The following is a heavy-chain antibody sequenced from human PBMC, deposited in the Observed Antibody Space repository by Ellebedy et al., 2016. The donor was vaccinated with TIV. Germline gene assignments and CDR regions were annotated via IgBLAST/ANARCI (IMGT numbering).Heavy chain of an antibody. Sequence: SETLSLXCTVSGGSISSSSYYWGWIRQPPGKGLEWIGSIYYSGSTYYNPSLKSRVTISVDTSKNQFSLKLSSVTAADTAVYYCARHADDYYGSGSVDYWGQGTLVTVSP. D-gene: IGHD3-10*01. V-gene: IGHV4-39*01. CDR2: IYYSGST. CDR3: ARHADDYYGSGSVDY. CDR1: GGSISSSSYY. J-gene: IGHJ4*02.